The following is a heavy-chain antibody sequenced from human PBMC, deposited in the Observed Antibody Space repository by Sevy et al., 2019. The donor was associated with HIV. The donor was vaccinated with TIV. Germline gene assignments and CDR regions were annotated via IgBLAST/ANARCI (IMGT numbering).Heavy chain of an antibody. V-gene: IGHV3-21*01. D-gene: IGHD3-3*01. J-gene: IGHJ4*02. CDR3: ARVIFGAYYFDY. CDR1: GFTFSSYS. CDR2: ISSSSSYI. Sequence: GGSLRLSCAASGFTFSSYSMNWVRQAPGKGLEGVSSISSSSSYIYSADSVKGRFTISRDNAKNSLYLQMNSLRAEDTAVYYCARVIFGAYYFDYWGQGTLVTVSS.